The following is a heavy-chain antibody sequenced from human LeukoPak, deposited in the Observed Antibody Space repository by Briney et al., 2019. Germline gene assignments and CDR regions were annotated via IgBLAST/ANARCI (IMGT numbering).Heavy chain of an antibody. CDR2: ISGGTT. J-gene: IGHJ4*02. V-gene: IGHV3-23*01. CDR3: AKSVYHSGNY. Sequence: GGSLRLSCAASGFTISTHGMSWVRQAPGKGLEWVSSISGGTTYYADSVKGRFTISRDNSKNTVSLQMNSLRAEDTAVYNCAKSVYHSGNYWGQGTLVTVSS. D-gene: IGHD3-10*01. CDR1: GFTISTHG.